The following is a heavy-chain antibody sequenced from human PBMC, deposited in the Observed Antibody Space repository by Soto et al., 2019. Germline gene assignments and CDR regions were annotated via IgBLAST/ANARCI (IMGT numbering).Heavy chain of an antibody. V-gene: IGHV1-58*01. CDR3: AADSALSSPNY. CDR1: GFTFTSSA. J-gene: IGHJ4*03. D-gene: IGHD6-13*01. CDR2: IVVGSGST. Sequence: SVKVSCKASGFTFTSSAVQWVRQARGQRLEWIGWIVVGSGSTNYAQKFQERVTITRDMSTSTAYMELSSLRSEDTAVYYCAADSALSSPNYWGQGTMVTVSS.